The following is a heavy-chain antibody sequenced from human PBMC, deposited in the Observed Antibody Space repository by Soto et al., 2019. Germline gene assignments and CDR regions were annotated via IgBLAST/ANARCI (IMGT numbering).Heavy chain of an antibody. CDR3: AREVRGVIISYYYYYMDV. CDR1: GGCMRSGGYY. D-gene: IGHD3-10*01. V-gene: IGHV4-31*11. J-gene: IGHJ6*03. CDR2: IYYSGST. Sequence: SERLALTCAVSGGCMRSGGYYWRWIRQHPGKGLEWIGYIYYSGSTYYNPSLKSRVTISVDTSKNQFSLKLSSVTAADTAVYYCAREVRGVIISYYYYYMDVWGKGTTVTVSS.